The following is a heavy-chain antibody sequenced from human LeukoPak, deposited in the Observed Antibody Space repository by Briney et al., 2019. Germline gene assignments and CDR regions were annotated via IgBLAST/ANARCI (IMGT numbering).Heavy chain of an antibody. CDR2: INHSGST. CDR3: ARDAGRGSDAFDI. J-gene: IGHJ3*02. Sequence: SETLSLTCAVYGGSFSGYYWSWIRQPPGKGLEWIGEINHSGSTNYNPSLKSRVTISVDTSKNQFSLKLSSVTAADTAVYYCARDAGRGSDAFDIWGQGTMVTVSS. V-gene: IGHV4-34*01. D-gene: IGHD1-26*01. CDR1: GGSFSGYY.